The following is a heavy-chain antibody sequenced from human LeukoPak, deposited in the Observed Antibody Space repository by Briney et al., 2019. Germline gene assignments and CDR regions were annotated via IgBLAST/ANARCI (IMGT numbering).Heavy chain of an antibody. CDR2: IRYDGNNK. J-gene: IGHJ4*02. D-gene: IGHD2-2*01. CDR3: AKSPRYCSSTSCSHALYYFDY. V-gene: IGHV3-30*02. Sequence: GGSLRLSCAASGFTFSSYGMHWVRKAPGKGLEWVSFIRYDGNNKYYADSVKGRFTISRDNSKNTLYLQINSLRAEDTAVYYCAKSPRYCSSTSCSHALYYFDYWGQGTLVTVSS. CDR1: GFTFSSYG.